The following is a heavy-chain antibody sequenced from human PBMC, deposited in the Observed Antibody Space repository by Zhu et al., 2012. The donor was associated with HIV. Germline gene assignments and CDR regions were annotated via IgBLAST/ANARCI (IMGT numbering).Heavy chain of an antibody. D-gene: IGHD1-1*01. J-gene: IGHJ6*02. Sequence: QVQLQESGPGLVKPSETLSLTCTVSGGSISSHYWSWIRQPPGKGLEWIGYIYYSGSTNYNPSLKSRVTISVDTSKNQFSLKLSSVTAADTAVYYCARDLPRWGTYGTDVWGLRDHGHRLL. V-gene: IGHV4-59*11. CDR2: IYYSGST. CDR1: GGSISSHY. CDR3: ARDLPRWGTYGTDV.